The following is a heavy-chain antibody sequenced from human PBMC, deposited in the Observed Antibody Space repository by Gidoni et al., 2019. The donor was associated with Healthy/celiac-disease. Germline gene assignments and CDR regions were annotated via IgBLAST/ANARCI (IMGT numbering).Heavy chain of an antibody. J-gene: IGHJ3*02. CDR2: INHSGST. CDR1: GESFSAYY. Sequence: QVQLQQWGAGLLKPSETLSLTCAVYGESFSAYYWRWIRPPQGKGLEWIGEINHSGSTNYKPSLKSRVTISVDTSKNQFSLKLSSVTAADTAVYYCAGISILEAFDIWGQGTMVTVSS. D-gene: IGHD2-21*01. CDR3: AGISILEAFDI. V-gene: IGHV4-34*02.